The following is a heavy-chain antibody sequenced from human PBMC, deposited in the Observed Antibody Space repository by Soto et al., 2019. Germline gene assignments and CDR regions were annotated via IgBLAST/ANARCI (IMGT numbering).Heavy chain of an antibody. CDR2: SRDKAQGYST. D-gene: IGHD3-22*01. Sequence: EVQLVASGGGLVQPGGSLRLSCAGSGFTLSDHYIDWVRQAPGKGLEWVGRSRDKAQGYSTAYAASGKGRFTTSRDESTNSVYLQMNSLKTEETAVYYCVRATYFSDSSGYTSCFDYWGQGTLVTVSS. CDR3: VRATYFSDSSGYTSCFDY. CDR1: GFTLSDHY. V-gene: IGHV3-72*01. J-gene: IGHJ4*02.